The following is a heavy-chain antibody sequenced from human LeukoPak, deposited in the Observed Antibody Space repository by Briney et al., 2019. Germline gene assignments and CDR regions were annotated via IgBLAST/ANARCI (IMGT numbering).Heavy chain of an antibody. Sequence: GGSLRLSCAASGFTFTSYAMTWVRQAPGKGLEWVSGISGSGANTYYADSVKGRFTISRDNAKNTLYLQMNSLRAEDTAVYYCAKGVGARPYYYFDYWGQGTLVTVSS. V-gene: IGHV3-23*01. D-gene: IGHD1-26*01. CDR2: ISGSGANT. J-gene: IGHJ4*02. CDR3: AKGVGARPYYYFDY. CDR1: GFTFTSYA.